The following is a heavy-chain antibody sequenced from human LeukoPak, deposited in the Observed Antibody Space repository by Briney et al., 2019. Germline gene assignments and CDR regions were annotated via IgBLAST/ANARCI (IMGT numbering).Heavy chain of an antibody. CDR2: IYYSGST. CDR1: GGSISSYY. J-gene: IGHJ4*02. V-gene: IGHV4-59*01. D-gene: IGHD5-24*01. CDR3: ARVAEMATAALFDY. Sequence: PSETLSLTCTVSGGSISSYYWSWIRQPPGKGLEWIGYIYYSGSTNYNPSFKSRVTISVDTSKNQFSLKLSSVTAADTAVYYCARVAEMATAALFDYWGQGTLVTVSS.